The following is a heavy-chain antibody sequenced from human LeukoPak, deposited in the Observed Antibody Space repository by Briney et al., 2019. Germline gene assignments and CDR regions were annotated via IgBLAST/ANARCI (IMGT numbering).Heavy chain of an antibody. CDR2: IYSGGST. CDR1: GFTVSSNY. CDR3: ARVGSGGAFDI. Sequence: GGSLRLSCAASGFTVSSNYMSWVRQAPGKGLEWVSVIYSGGSTYYSDSVKGRFTISRGNSKNTLYLQMNSLRAEDTAVYYCARVGSGGAFDIWGQGTMVTVSS. J-gene: IGHJ3*02. V-gene: IGHV3-66*01. D-gene: IGHD3-16*01.